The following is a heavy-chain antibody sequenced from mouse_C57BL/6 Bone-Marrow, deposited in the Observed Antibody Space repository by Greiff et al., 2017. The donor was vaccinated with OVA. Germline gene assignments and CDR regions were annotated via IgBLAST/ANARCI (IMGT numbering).Heavy chain of an antibody. CDR1: GFSLTSYG. V-gene: IGHV2-4*01. CDR3: AKKRDYDPHYFDY. J-gene: IGHJ2*01. D-gene: IGHD2-4*01. Sequence: LVESGPGLVQPSQSLSITCTVSGFSLTSYGVHWVRQPPGKGLEWLGVIWSGGSTDYNAAFISRLSISKDNSKSQVFFKMNSLQADDTAIYYCAKKRDYDPHYFDYWGQGTTLTVSS. CDR2: IWSGGST.